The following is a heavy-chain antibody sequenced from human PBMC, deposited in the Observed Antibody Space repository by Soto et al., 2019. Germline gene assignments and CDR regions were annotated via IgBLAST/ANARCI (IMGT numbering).Heavy chain of an antibody. V-gene: IGHV1-3*04. CDR1: GYTFANYA. CDR2: INSGHGNT. Sequence: GASVKVSCKASGYTFANYAVHWVRQAPGQSLEWVGWINSGHGNTKYSQKFQARVTITRDASASTDYLELSSLRSEDTAVYYCARLVAPGEFGYWGQGTRVTVSS. D-gene: IGHD2-15*01. J-gene: IGHJ4*02. CDR3: ARLVAPGEFGY.